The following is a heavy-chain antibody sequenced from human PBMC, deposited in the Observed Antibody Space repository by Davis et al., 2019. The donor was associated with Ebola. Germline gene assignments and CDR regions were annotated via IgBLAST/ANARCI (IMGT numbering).Heavy chain of an antibody. CDR3: ARASKGGYCSGGSCYPPYYGMDV. V-gene: IGHV1-46*01. Sequence: ASVKVSCKASGYTFTSYYMHWVRQAPGQGLEWMGIINPSGGSTSYAQKFQGRVTMTRDTSTSTVYMELSSLRSEDTAVYYCARASKGGYCSGGSCYPPYYGMDVWGQGTTVTVSS. D-gene: IGHD2-15*01. J-gene: IGHJ6*02. CDR2: INPSGGST. CDR1: GYTFTSYY.